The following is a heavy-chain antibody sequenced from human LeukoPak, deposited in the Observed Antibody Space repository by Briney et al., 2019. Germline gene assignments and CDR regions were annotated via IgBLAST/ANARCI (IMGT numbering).Heavy chain of an antibody. CDR2: IKQDGSEK. Sequence: PGGSLRLSCAASGFTFSSYWMSWVRQAPGKGLEWVANIKQDGSEKYYVDSVKGRFTISRDNAKNSLYLQMNSLRAEDTAVYYCARERGYCSGGSCYSSPYFDYWGQGTLVTVSS. CDR3: ARERGYCSGGSCYSSPYFDY. J-gene: IGHJ4*02. D-gene: IGHD2-15*01. V-gene: IGHV3-7*01. CDR1: GFTFSSYW.